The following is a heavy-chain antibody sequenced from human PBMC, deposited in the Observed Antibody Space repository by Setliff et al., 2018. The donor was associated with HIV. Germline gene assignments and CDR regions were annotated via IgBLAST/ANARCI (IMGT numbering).Heavy chain of an antibody. Sequence: PSETLSLTCTVSGGSLNTGTYYWSWIRQPAGKGLEWIGHIYITEDTHYNPSLKSRVTVSKDTTKNQLSLRLSSVTAADTAVYYCARQIWNESPGYGFDPWGQGTLVTVSS. CDR3: ARQIWNESPGYGFDP. J-gene: IGHJ5*02. V-gene: IGHV4-61*09. D-gene: IGHD3-22*01. CDR2: IYITEDT. CDR1: GGSLNTGTYY.